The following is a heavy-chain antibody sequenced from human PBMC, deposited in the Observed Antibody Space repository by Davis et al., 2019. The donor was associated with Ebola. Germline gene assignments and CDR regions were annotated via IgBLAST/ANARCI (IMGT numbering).Heavy chain of an antibody. CDR1: GFTFGDYA. Sequence: GESLKISCTASGFTFGDYAMSWFRQAPGKGLEWVGFIRSKAYGGTTEYAASVKGRFTISRDDSKSIAYLQMNSLKTEDTAVYYCTGDYGDYVDYWGQGTLVTVSS. CDR2: IRSKAYGGTT. J-gene: IGHJ4*02. D-gene: IGHD4-17*01. CDR3: TGDYGDYVDY. V-gene: IGHV3-49*03.